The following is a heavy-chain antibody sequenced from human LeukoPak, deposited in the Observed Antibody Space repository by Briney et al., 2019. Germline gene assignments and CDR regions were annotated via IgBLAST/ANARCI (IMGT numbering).Heavy chain of an antibody. V-gene: IGHV5-51*01. CDR1: GYSFTSYW. J-gene: IGHJ4*02. CDR3: ARQKKAGNYYDSSGMDY. CDR2: IYPGDSDT. D-gene: IGHD3-22*01. Sequence: GESLQISCKGSGYSFTSYWIGWVRQMPGKGLEWMGIIYPGDSDTRYSPSFQGQVTISADKSISTAYLQWSSLKASDTAMYYCARQKKAGNYYDSSGMDYWGQGTLVTVSS.